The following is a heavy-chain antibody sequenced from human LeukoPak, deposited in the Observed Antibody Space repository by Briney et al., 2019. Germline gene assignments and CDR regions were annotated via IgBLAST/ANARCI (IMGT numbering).Heavy chain of an antibody. J-gene: IGHJ5*02. CDR2: INHSGST. D-gene: IGHD3-10*01. CDR3: AREGLYYQAGFDP. V-gene: IGHV4-34*01. CDR1: GGSLSGYY. Sequence: SETLSLTCAVYGGSLSGYYWSWIRQPPGKGLEWIGEINHSGSTNYNPSLKSRVTISVDTSKNQFSLKLSSVTAADTAVYYCAREGLYYQAGFDPWGQGTLVTVSS.